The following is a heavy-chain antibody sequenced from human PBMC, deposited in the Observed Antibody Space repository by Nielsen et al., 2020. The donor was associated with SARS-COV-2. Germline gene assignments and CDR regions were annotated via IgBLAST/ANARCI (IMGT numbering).Heavy chain of an antibody. D-gene: IGHD1-26*01. J-gene: IGHJ4*02. V-gene: IGHV3-7*03. Sequence: GESLKISCAASGFTFSDYYMSWIRQAPGKGLEWVANIKQDGSEKYYVDSVKGRFTISRDNAKNSLYLQMNSLRAEDTAVYYCARDHEWELDYWGQGTLVTVSS. CDR2: IKQDGSEK. CDR1: GFTFSDYY. CDR3: ARDHEWELDY.